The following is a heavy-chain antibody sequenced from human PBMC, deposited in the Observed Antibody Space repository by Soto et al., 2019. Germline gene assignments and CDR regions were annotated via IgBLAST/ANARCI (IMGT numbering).Heavy chain of an antibody. J-gene: IGHJ4*02. CDR1: GGTFSRHA. D-gene: IGHD3-22*01. V-gene: IGHV1-69*01. CDR2: IIPIFGTA. CDR3: ARGWGYDSNDYYYAY. Sequence: VQLVQSGAEVRKPGSSVKVSCKASGGTFSRHAISWVRQAPGQGLEWMGGIIPIFGTANHAQKFQGRVTIIADESTSTVYMELSSLSSEDTAMYYCARGWGYDSNDYYYAYWGQGTLVIVSS.